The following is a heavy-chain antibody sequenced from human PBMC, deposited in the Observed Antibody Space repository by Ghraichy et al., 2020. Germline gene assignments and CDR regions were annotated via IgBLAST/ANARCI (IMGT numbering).Heavy chain of an antibody. CDR2: IYNSGST. V-gene: IGHV4-39*02. Sequence: SETLSLTCTVSGGSISSSNYHWGWIRQPPGKGLEWIGSIYNSGSTYYNPSLKSRVTISVDTSKNHFSLKLSSVTAADTAVYYCARRAGYYDFYGMDVWGQGTTVTVSS. J-gene: IGHJ6*02. CDR3: ARRAGYYDFYGMDV. D-gene: IGHD3-22*01. CDR1: GGSISSSNYH.